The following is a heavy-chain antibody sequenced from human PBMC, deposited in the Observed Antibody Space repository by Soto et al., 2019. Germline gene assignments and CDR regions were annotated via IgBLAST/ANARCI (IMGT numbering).Heavy chain of an antibody. D-gene: IGHD3-9*01. CDR1: GYTFTSYG. Sequence: ASVKVSCKASGYTFTSYGISWVRQAPGQRLEWMGWISAYNGNTNYAQKLQGRVTMTTDTSTSTAYMELRSLRSDDTAVYYCARVLVLRYFDWYGMDVWGQGTTVTVSS. V-gene: IGHV1-18*01. J-gene: IGHJ6*02. CDR3: ARVLVLRYFDWYGMDV. CDR2: ISAYNGNT.